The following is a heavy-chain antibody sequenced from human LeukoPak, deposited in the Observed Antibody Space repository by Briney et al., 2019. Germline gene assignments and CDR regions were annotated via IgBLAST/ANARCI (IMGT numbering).Heavy chain of an antibody. CDR1: GGSFSAYY. CDR2: INHSGST. D-gene: IGHD2-2*02. Sequence: SETLSLTCAVYGGSFSAYYWSWVRQPPGKGLGWIGEINHSGSTNYNPSLKSRVTMSVDTSKNQFSLKLISVTAADTAVYYCARGFAIRSRWFDPWGQGTLVTVSS. CDR3: ARGFAIRSRWFDP. V-gene: IGHV4-34*01. J-gene: IGHJ5*02.